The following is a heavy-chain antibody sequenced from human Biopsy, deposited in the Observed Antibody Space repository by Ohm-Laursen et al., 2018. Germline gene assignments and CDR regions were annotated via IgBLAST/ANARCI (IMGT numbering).Heavy chain of an antibody. CDR3: ARAGVGSDGTDSYYYGMDV. D-gene: IGHD5-24*01. CDR1: GNTFATYH. CDR2: ISPSGATT. V-gene: IGHV1-46*01. J-gene: IGHJ6*02. Sequence: GSSVKVSCKASGNTFATYHIHWVRQAPGQGLELMGVISPSGATTSFSQKFQGRITMTRDTSTGTVYMDLNSLGSEDTAVYYCARAGVGSDGTDSYYYGMDVWGPGTTVTVSS.